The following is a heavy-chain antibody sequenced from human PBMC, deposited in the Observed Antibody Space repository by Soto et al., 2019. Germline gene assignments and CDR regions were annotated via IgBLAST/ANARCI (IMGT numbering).Heavy chain of an antibody. D-gene: IGHD2-15*01. CDR3: ARDQSFGGYFDY. J-gene: IGHJ4*02. CDR2: IYYSGST. CDR1: GGSISSYY. Sequence: SETLSLTCTVSGGSISSYYWSWIRQPPGKGLEWIGYIYYSGSTNYNPSLKSRVTISVDTSKNQFSLKLSSVTAADTAVYYCARDQSFGGYFDYWGQGTLVTVSS. V-gene: IGHV4-59*01.